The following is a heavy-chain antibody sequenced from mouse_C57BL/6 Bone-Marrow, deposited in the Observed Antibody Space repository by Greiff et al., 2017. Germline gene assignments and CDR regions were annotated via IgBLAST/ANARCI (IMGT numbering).Heavy chain of an antibody. Sequence: QVQLQQPGAELVKPGASVKLSCKASGYTFTSYWMQWVKQRPGQGLEWIGEIDPSDSYPNYNQKFKGKATLTVDTSSSTAYMQLSSLTSEDSAVYYFARTEQFSPQYYAMDYWGQGTSVTVSS. V-gene: IGHV1-50*01. CDR1: GYTFTSYW. D-gene: IGHD3-1*01. J-gene: IGHJ4*01. CDR3: ARTEQFSPQYYAMDY. CDR2: IDPSDSYP.